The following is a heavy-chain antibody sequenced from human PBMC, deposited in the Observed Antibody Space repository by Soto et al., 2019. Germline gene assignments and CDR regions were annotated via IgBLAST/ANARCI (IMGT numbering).Heavy chain of an antibody. Sequence: SETLSLTCAVSGGSISSSYWWSWVRQPPGKGLEWIGEIYYSGSTNYNPSLKSRVTISVDTSKNQFSLKLSSVTAADTAVYYCARDGRLIAAAATGAFDIWGQGTMVTVSS. CDR3: ARDGRLIAAAATGAFDI. CDR2: IYYSGST. J-gene: IGHJ3*02. D-gene: IGHD6-13*01. V-gene: IGHV4-4*02. CDR1: GGSISSSYW.